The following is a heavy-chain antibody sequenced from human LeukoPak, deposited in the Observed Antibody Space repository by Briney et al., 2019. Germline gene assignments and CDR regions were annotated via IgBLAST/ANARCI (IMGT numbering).Heavy chain of an antibody. V-gene: IGHV4-31*03. CDR1: GGSISSGGYY. CDR3: ASGDVLRYFDWLRFDY. D-gene: IGHD3-9*01. Sequence: SETLSLTCTVSGGSISSGGYYWSWIRQHPGKGLEWIGYIYYSGSTYYNPSLKSRVTISVDTSKNQFPLKLSSVTAADTAVYYCASGDVLRYFDWLRFDYWGQGTLVTVSS. J-gene: IGHJ4*02. CDR2: IYYSGST.